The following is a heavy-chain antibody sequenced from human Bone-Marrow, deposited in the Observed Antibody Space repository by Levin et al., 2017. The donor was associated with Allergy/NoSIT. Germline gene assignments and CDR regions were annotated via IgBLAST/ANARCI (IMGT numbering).Heavy chain of an antibody. Sequence: SVKVSCKASGGTFSSYAISWVRQAPGQGLEWMGGIIPIFGTANYAQKFQGRVTITADESTSTAYMELSSLRSEDTAVYYCARVGGLAAAGSEGWFDPWGQGTLVTVSS. CDR3: ARVGGLAAAGSEGWFDP. CDR1: GGTFSSYA. J-gene: IGHJ5*02. D-gene: IGHD6-13*01. V-gene: IGHV1-69*13. CDR2: IIPIFGTA.